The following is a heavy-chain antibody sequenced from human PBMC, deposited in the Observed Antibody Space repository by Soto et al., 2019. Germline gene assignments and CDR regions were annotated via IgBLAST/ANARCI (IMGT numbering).Heavy chain of an antibody. CDR2: IYYSGTT. Sequence: SETLSLTCTVSGGSITTSSYHWGWIRQPPGKGLEWIGSIYYSGTTYYNPSLKSRVTMSVDRSKNQFSLNLSSVTAADTALFYCARQGGYCSSTSCYRSWFDRWGQGTPVTVSS. CDR1: GGSITTSSYH. V-gene: IGHV4-39*01. J-gene: IGHJ5*02. CDR3: ARQGGYCSSTSCYRSWFDR. D-gene: IGHD2-2*01.